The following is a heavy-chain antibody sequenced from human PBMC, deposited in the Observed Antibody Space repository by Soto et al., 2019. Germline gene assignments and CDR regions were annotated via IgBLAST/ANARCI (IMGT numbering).Heavy chain of an antibody. D-gene: IGHD2-15*01. CDR1: GYTFSSHY. Sequence: ASVKVSCKASGYTFSSHYIHWVRQAPGQGPEWMGGIIPDSGGANYAQRFQGRATMTRDTSISTAYMELSSLRSDDTDVYYRAASRDCSGGYGFPNSLYCFDYWGQGTLVTVSS. J-gene: IGHJ4*02. CDR2: IIPDSGGA. V-gene: IGHV1-2*02. CDR3: AASRDCSGGYGFPNSLYCFDY.